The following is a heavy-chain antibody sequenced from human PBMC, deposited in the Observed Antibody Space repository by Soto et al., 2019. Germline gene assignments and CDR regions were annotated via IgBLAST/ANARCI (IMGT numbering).Heavy chain of an antibody. CDR1: RFTFSDYY. D-gene: IGHD2-15*01. Sequence: GGSLRLSCAASRFTFSDYYMTWIRQAPGKGLEWVSYISSSGTGIYYPDSVKGRFTISRDNAKNSLYLQMSSLRAEDTAVYYCARAYSDAFDIWDQGTMVTVSS. CDR3: ARAYSDAFDI. V-gene: IGHV3-11*01. J-gene: IGHJ3*02. CDR2: ISSSGTGI.